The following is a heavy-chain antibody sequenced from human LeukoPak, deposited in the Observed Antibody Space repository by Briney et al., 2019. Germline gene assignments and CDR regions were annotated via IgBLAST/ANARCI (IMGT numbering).Heavy chain of an antibody. V-gene: IGHV3-11*01. D-gene: IGHD2-15*01. CDR1: GFTFSDYY. J-gene: IGHJ4*02. CDR3: AKAPPYEECSGGSCYIFFDY. Sequence: GGSLRLSCAASGFTFSDYYMSWIRQAPGKGLEWVSYISTTGITMYHADSVKGRFTISRDNTKDSLYLQMNSLRAEDTAVYYCAKAPPYEECSGGSCYIFFDYWGQGTLVTVSS. CDR2: ISTTGITM.